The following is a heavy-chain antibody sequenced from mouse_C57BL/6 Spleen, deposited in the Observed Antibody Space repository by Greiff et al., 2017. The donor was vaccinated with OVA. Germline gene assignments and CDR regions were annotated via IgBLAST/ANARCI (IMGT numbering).Heavy chain of an antibody. Sequence: VKLMESGAELVKPGASVKISCKASGYAFSSYWMNWVKQRPGKGLEWIGQIYPGDGDTNYNGKFKGKATLTADKSSSTAYMQLSSLTSEDSAVYFCARGVGRDYAMDYWGQGTSVTVSS. CDR3: ARGVGRDYAMDY. J-gene: IGHJ4*01. CDR1: GYAFSSYW. D-gene: IGHD4-1*01. V-gene: IGHV1-80*01. CDR2: IYPGDGDT.